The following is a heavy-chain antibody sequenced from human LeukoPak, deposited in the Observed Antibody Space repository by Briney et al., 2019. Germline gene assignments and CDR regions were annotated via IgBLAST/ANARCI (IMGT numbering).Heavy chain of an antibody. D-gene: IGHD1-26*01. V-gene: IGHV3-33*08. CDR2: IWYDGSNE. Sequence: PGGSLRLSCAASGFTFSSYGMHWVRQAPGKGLEWVAVIWYDGSNEYCADSVKGRFTISRDNSKNTLYPQMNSLRAEDTAVYYCARDHEWGRAYFDYWGQGTLVTVSS. CDR3: ARDHEWGRAYFDY. CDR1: GFTFSSYG. J-gene: IGHJ4*02.